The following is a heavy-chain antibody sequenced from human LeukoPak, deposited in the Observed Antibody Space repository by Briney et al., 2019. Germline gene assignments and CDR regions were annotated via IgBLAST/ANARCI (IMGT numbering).Heavy chain of an antibody. CDR3: ARVLGRQYYDSSGYPDH. CDR2: INAKSGGT. CDR1: GYTFTDYF. D-gene: IGHD3-22*01. Sequence: ASVKVSCKASGYTFTDYFIHWVRQAPGQGLEWMGWINAKSGGTHYAQKFQGRVTMTRDTSVDTASMELSRLRSDDTAVYYCARVLGRQYYDSSGYPDHWGQGTLVTVSS. J-gene: IGHJ4*02. V-gene: IGHV1-2*02.